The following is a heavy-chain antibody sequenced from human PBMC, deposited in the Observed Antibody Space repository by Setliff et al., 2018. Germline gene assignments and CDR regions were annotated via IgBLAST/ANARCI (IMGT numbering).Heavy chain of an antibody. V-gene: IGHV3-33*06. CDR2: IWNDATKK. CDR1: GVTFTSYA. D-gene: IGHD3-22*01. Sequence: LRLSCAASGVTFTSYAMTWVRQAPGKGLEWVAVIWNDATKKYYADSVRGRFTISRDNSKSTLYLQMNSLRAEDTAVYYCAKDGDNYHDSGDYYHEFDYWGQGAQVTVLL. J-gene: IGHJ4*02. CDR3: AKDGDNYHDSGDYYHEFDY.